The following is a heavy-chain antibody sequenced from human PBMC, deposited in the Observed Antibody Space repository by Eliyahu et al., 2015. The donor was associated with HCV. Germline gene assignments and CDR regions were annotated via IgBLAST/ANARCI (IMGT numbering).Heavy chain of an antibody. D-gene: IGHD5-12*01. CDR3: ARLTSGYSYFDS. J-gene: IGHJ4*02. CDR2: ISYSGST. V-gene: IGHV4-59*08. CDR1: GGXMNSDS. Sequence: QVQLQESGPGLVKPSXXLSXXXXVSGGXMNSDSWSWIRQPPGKGLEFIGNISYSGSTNYNPSLKSRVTISVDTSKNQFSLKLTSLTAADTAVYYCARLTSGYSYFDSWGQGVLVTVSS.